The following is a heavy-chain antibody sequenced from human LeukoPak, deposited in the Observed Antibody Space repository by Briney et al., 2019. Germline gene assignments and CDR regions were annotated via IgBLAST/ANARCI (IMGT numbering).Heavy chain of an antibody. V-gene: IGHV3-23*01. CDR3: ARGRIAAAGAPPPTDY. CDR2: ISGSGGST. Sequence: TGGSLRLSCAASGFTFSSYAMSWVRQAPGKGLEWVSAISGSGGSTYYADSVKGRFTISRDNSKNTLYLQMNSLRAEDTAVYYCARGRIAAAGAPPPTDYWGQGTLVTVSS. CDR1: GFTFSSYA. J-gene: IGHJ4*02. D-gene: IGHD6-13*01.